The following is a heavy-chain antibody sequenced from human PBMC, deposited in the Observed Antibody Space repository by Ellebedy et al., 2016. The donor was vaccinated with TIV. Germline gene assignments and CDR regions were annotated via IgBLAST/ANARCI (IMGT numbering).Heavy chain of an antibody. D-gene: IGHD4-17*01. V-gene: IGHV3-53*01. CDR2: IYSGGST. CDR1: GFTVSNNY. Sequence: GESLKISXAASGFTVSNNYMNWVRQAPGKGLEWVSLIYSGGSTHYADSVRGRFTISRDYSKNTLYLQMNSLRAEDTAVYYCASNGDEGYWGQGTLVTVSS. CDR3: ASNGDEGY. J-gene: IGHJ4*02.